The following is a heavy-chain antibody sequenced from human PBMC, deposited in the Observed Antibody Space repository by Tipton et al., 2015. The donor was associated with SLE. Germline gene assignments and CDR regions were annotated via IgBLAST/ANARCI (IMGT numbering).Heavy chain of an antibody. V-gene: IGHV4-39*07. Sequence: TLSLTCTVSGGSIGSTTYHWGWIRQPPGKGLEWIGSISDVGSTYYNPSLKSRVTISVDTSKNQFSLKLSSVTAADTAVYYCARDGGVCSGGSCFHGMDVWGQGTTVTVSS. J-gene: IGHJ6*02. CDR3: ARDGGVCSGGSCFHGMDV. CDR1: GGSIGSTTYH. CDR2: ISDVGST. D-gene: IGHD2-15*01.